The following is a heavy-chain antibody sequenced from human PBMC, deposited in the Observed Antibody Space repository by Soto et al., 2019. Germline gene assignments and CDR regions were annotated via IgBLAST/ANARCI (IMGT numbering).Heavy chain of an antibody. D-gene: IGHD2-2*02. CDR2: IYYSGST. J-gene: IGHJ5*02. CDR1: GGSISSGGYS. V-gene: IGHV4-30-2*03. Sequence: SETLSLTCAVSGGSISSGGYSWSWIRQPPGKGLEWIGSIYYSGSTYYNPSLKSRVTISVDTSKNQFSLKLSSVTAADTAVYYCARHWAPVVPAAIGGNWFDPWGQGTLVTVSS. CDR3: ARHWAPVVPAAIGGNWFDP.